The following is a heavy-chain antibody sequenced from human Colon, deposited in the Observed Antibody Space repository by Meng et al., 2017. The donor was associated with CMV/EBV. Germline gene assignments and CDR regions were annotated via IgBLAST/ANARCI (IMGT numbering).Heavy chain of an antibody. CDR2: INPNSGGT. Sequence: QVQLVQSGGEGKKAGASVKVSCKASGYTFTGYYMHWVRQAPGQGLEWMGWINPNSGGTNYAQKFQGRVTMTRDTSISTAYMELSRLRSDDTAVYYCARDLRVWFGEFKNWGQGTLVTVSS. D-gene: IGHD3-10*01. CDR1: GYTFTGYY. CDR3: ARDLRVWFGEFKN. V-gene: IGHV1-2*02. J-gene: IGHJ4*02.